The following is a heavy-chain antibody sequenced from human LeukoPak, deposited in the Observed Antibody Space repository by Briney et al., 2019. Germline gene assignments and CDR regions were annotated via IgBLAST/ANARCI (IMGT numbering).Heavy chain of an antibody. D-gene: IGHD2-15*01. V-gene: IGHV3-23*01. Sequence: PGGSLRLSCAGSGFTFSNYAVSWVRQAPGKGLEWASSISGSGGGTHYAASVRGRFTISRDNSKNTVYLQMNSLRADDTAVYYCAKWWPEDYYYYYLDVWGNGTTVTVSS. CDR1: GFTFSNYA. J-gene: IGHJ6*03. CDR3: AKWWPEDYYYYYLDV. CDR2: ISGSGGGT.